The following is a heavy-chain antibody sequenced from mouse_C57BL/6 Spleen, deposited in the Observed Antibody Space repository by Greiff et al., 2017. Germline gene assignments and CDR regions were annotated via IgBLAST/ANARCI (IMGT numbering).Heavy chain of an antibody. J-gene: IGHJ1*03. CDR3: ARDGHYGSSYGYFDV. CDR1: GISITTGNYR. Sequence: EVQLQESGPGLVKPSQTVFLTCTVTGISITTGNYRWSWIRQFPGNKLEWIGYIYYSGTITYNPSLTSRTTITRDTPKNQFFLEMNSLTAEDTATYYCARDGHYGSSYGYFDVWGTGTTVTVSS. D-gene: IGHD1-1*01. CDR2: IYYSGTI. V-gene: IGHV3-5*01.